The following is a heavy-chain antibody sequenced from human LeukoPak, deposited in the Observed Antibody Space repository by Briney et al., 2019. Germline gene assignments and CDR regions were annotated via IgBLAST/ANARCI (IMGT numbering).Heavy chain of an antibody. J-gene: IGHJ5*02. D-gene: IGHD2-2*01. V-gene: IGHV3-53*01. CDR1: GFTVSSKY. CDR2: IFSGNNA. Sequence: GGSLRLSCAASGFTVSSKYMGWARQAPGKGLEWVSIIFSGNNAYYVDSVKGRFTISRDNSKNTVHLQMNSLRAEDTAVYYCARDFGLGYCDSTSCYGWFDPWGQGTLVTVSS. CDR3: ARDFGLGYCDSTSCYGWFDP.